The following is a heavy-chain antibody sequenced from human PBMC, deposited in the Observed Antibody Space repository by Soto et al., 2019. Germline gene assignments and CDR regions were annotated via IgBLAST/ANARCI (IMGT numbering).Heavy chain of an antibody. V-gene: IGHV1-69*13. Sequence: SVKVSCKASGGTFSSYAISWVRQAPGQGLEWMGGIIPIFGTANYAQKFQGRVTMTADESTSTAYMELSSLRSEDTAVYYCAREVAYYYGSGSPTHYGMDVWGQGTTVTVSS. D-gene: IGHD3-10*01. J-gene: IGHJ6*02. CDR2: IIPIFGTA. CDR3: AREVAYYYGSGSPTHYGMDV. CDR1: GGTFSSYA.